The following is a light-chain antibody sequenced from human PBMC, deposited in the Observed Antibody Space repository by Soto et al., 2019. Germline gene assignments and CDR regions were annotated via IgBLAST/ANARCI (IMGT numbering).Light chain of an antibody. Sequence: DLQMTQSPSTLSGSVGDRVTITCRASLTISSWLAWYQQTPGKAPKLXXYDASSLESGVPSRFSGSGSGTELTLTISSLQPDDFATYYCQQYNHYSGLTFGGGTKVDIK. CDR2: DAS. V-gene: IGKV1-5*01. CDR3: QQYNHYSGLT. J-gene: IGKJ4*01. CDR1: LTISSW.